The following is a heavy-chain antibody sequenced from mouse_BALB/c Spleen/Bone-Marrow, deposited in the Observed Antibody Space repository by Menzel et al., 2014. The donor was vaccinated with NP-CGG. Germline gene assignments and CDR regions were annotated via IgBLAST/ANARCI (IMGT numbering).Heavy chain of an antibody. V-gene: IGHV1S135*01. D-gene: IGHD2-1*01. CDR2: IDPYNGGT. Sequence: EVQLQQSGLELVKPGASVKVSCKASGYAFTNYNMYWVRQSHGKSLEWIGYIDPYNGGTSYNQNFKGKATLTVDKSSSTAYMHLNSLTSEDSAVFYCARDYGNPYYAMDYWGQGTSVTVSS. CDR3: ARDYGNPYYAMDY. J-gene: IGHJ4*01. CDR1: GYAFTNYN.